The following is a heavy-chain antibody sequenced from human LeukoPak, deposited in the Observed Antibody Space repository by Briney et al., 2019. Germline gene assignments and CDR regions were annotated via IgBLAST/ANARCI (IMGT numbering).Heavy chain of an antibody. CDR2: INPNSGGT. Sequence: WASVKVSCKASGYTFTGYYMHWVRQAPGQGLEWMGWINPNSGGTNYAQKFQGRVTMTRDTSTSTAYMELSRLRSDDTAVYYCASISHYDSSGYYYPAYWGQGTLVTVSS. V-gene: IGHV1-2*02. CDR1: GYTFTGYY. D-gene: IGHD3-22*01. J-gene: IGHJ4*02. CDR3: ASISHYDSSGYYYPAY.